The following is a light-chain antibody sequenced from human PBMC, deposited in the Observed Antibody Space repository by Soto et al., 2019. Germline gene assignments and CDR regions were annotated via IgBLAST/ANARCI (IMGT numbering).Light chain of an antibody. CDR2: DVS. CDR1: SSDVGGYNY. Sequence: SALTQPASGSGSPGQSITISCTGTSSDVGGYNYVSWYQQHPGKAPKLMIYDVSNRPSGVSNRFSGSKSGNTASLTISGLQAEDEADYYCSSYTSSSTLEVFGTGTKVTVL. CDR3: SSYTSSSTLEV. V-gene: IGLV2-14*01. J-gene: IGLJ1*01.